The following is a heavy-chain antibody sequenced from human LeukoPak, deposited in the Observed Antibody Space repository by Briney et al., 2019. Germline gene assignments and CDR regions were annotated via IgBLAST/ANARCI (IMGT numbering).Heavy chain of an antibody. Sequence: GGSLRLSCAASRFTFRNYAMHCVRQAPGKGLEWLAVISSDGTNKDYADSVKCRFSISRDNSKNTLYLQMNRLRADDTAVYYCARDRSQEFDPWGQGTLVTVSS. CDR1: RFTFRNYA. J-gene: IGHJ5*02. V-gene: IGHV3-30*04. CDR2: ISSDGTNK. CDR3: ARDRSQEFDP. D-gene: IGHD3-10*01.